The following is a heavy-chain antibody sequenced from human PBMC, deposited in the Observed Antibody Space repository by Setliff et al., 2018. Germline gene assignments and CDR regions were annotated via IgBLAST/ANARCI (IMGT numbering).Heavy chain of an antibody. CDR1: GYSFTDYY. J-gene: IGHJ5*02. D-gene: IGHD3-16*01. CDR2: INPKSGGT. Sequence: ASVKVSCKASGYSFTDYYMHWVRQVPGRGLEWMGSINPKSGGTRYAQKFQGRVTMTRDTSISTAYMELSSLRSDDTAVYYCARDGISWLMWFDPWGQGTLVTVSS. V-gene: IGHV1-2*02. CDR3: ARDGISWLMWFDP.